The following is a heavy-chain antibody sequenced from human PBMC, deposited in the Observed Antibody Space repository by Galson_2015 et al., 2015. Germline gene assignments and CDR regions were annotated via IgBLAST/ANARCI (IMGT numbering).Heavy chain of an antibody. Sequence: SVKVSCKASEFTFTSYYMHWVRQAPGQGLEWMGMINPSGGSTSYAQEFQGRVTMTRDTSTSTVYMELGSLGSEDTAVYYCARDSQIAVGDAFDIWGQGTMVTVSS. CDR1: EFTFTSYY. D-gene: IGHD6-19*01. CDR3: ARDSQIAVGDAFDI. J-gene: IGHJ3*02. CDR2: INPSGGST. V-gene: IGHV1-46*01.